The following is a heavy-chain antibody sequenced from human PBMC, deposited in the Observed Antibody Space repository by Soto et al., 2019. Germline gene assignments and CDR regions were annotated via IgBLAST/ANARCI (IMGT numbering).Heavy chain of an antibody. D-gene: IGHD6-6*01. CDR1: GFTFSSYA. V-gene: IGHV3-23*01. Sequence: PGGSLRLSCAASGFTFSSYAMNWVRQAPGKGLEWVSSVSANGRNTYYADSVKGRFTVSRDKSKNALFLQLDSLRVEDTAIYYCARVHLVRTSSYYCGMGVWGPGTTVTVSS. CDR3: ARVHLVRTSSYYCGMGV. J-gene: IGHJ6*02. CDR2: VSANGRNT.